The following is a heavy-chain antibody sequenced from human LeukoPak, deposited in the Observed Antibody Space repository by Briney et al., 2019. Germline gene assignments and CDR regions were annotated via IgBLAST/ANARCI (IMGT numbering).Heavy chain of an antibody. CDR2: IFTSGIA. V-gene: IGHV4-4*07. J-gene: IGHJ6*03. CDR3: AREISGTYYNPLGYMDV. Sequence: SETLSLTCTVSGVSIGIYYWNWIRQPAGKGLEWLGRIFTSGIANYNPSLKSRVTMSVDTSKNQFSLNLSSVTAADTAVYYCAREISGTYYNPLGYMDVWGKGTTVTVSS. D-gene: IGHD3-10*01. CDR1: GVSIGIYY.